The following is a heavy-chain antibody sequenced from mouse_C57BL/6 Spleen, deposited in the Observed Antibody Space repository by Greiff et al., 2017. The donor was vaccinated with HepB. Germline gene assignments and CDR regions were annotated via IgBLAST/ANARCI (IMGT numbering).Heavy chain of an antibody. J-gene: IGHJ1*03. CDR3: AREGPLYWYFDV. CDR2: INPGSGGT. D-gene: IGHD3-3*01. V-gene: IGHV1-54*01. CDR1: GYAFTNYL. Sequence: VKLMESGAELVRPGTSVKVSCKASGYAFTNYLIEWVKQRPGQGLEWIGVINPGSGGTNYNEKFKGKATLTADKSSSTAYMQLSSLTSEDSAVYFCAREGPLYWYFDVWGTGTTVTVSS.